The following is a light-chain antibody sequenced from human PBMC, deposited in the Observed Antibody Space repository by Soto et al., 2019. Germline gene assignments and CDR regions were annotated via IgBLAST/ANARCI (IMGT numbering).Light chain of an antibody. CDR2: AAS. J-gene: IGKJ3*01. CDR3: QQYDNLPFT. CDR1: QDITNS. V-gene: IGKV1-33*01. Sequence: DIQMTQSPSSLSASVGDRVTITCQASQDITNSLNWYQQKPGKAPKLLIYAASNLETGVPSRFSGSGSGTDFTFTISSLQPEDFATYHCQQYDNLPFTFGPGTKVDIK.